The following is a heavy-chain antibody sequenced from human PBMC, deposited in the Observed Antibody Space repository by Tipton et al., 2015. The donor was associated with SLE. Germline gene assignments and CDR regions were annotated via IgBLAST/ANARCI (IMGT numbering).Heavy chain of an antibody. CDR1: GVSIDYYY. Sequence: TLSLTCSVSGVSIDYYYWSWIRQPPGKGLEWIGHIYYSGSTNYNPSLKSRVTVLVDTSQNQFSLKLTSVTAADTAVYYCARRMVQGGDALDIWGLGTLVTVSS. CDR2: IYYSGST. D-gene: IGHD3-10*01. J-gene: IGHJ3*02. CDR3: ARRMVQGGDALDI. V-gene: IGHV4-59*08.